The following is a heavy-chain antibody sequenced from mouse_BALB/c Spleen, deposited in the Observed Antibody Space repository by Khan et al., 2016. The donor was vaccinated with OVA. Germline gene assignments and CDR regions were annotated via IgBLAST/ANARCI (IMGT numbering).Heavy chain of an antibody. CDR1: GYTFTDYS. CDR2: INTETGEP. J-gene: IGHJ2*01. D-gene: IGHD2-14*01. Sequence: QIQLVQSGPELKKPGETVKISCKASGYTFTDYSMHWVKQAPGKGLKWMGWINTETGEPTYADDFKGRFAFSLETSASTAYLQINNLKNEDTATYFCARDRYDHFDYWGQGTTLTVSS. CDR3: ARDRYDHFDY. V-gene: IGHV9-2-1*01.